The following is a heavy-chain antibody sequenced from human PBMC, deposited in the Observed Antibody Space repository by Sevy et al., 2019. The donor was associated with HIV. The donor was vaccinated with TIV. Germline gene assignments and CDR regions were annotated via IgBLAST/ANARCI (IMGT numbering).Heavy chain of an antibody. CDR2: VDNDGSGT. CDR3: TRDMYGIDY. D-gene: IGHD2-8*01. J-gene: IGHJ4*02. Sequence: GGSLRLSCAASGFTFTNYWMHWVRQAPGKGLVWVSRVDNDGSGTNYADSVKGRFTISRDNAKNTVYLQMNSLRAEDTAVYYLTRDMYGIDYWGQGTLVTVSS. CDR1: GFTFTNYW. V-gene: IGHV3-74*01.